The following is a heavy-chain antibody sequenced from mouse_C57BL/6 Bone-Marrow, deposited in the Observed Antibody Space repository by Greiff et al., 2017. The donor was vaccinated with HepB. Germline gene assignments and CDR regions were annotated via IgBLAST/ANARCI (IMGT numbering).Heavy chain of an antibody. D-gene: IGHD2-4*01. V-gene: IGHV2-2*01. CDR3: ARKDYDVRNYAMDY. J-gene: IGHJ4*01. Sequence: VKLQESGPGLVQPSQSLSITCTVSGFSLTSYGVHWVRQSPGKGLEWLGVIWSGGSTDYNAAFISRLSISKDNSKSQVFFKMNSLKADDTAIYYCARKDYDVRNYAMDYWGQGTSVTVSS. CDR1: GFSLTSYG. CDR2: IWSGGST.